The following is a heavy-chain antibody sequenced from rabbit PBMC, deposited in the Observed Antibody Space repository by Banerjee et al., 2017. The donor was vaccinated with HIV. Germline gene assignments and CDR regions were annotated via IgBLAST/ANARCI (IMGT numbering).Heavy chain of an antibody. CDR1: GFSFSNKYV. D-gene: IGHD5-1*01. Sequence: QLEESGGDLVKPEGSLTLTCTASGFSFSNKYVMCWVRQAPGKGLEWIACINTSSGNTVYATWAKGRFTISRTSSTTVALQMTSLTAADTATYFCARGGSYGSPLWGPGTLVTVS. CDR2: INTSSGNT. CDR3: ARGGSYGSPL. J-gene: IGHJ6*01. V-gene: IGHV1S45*01.